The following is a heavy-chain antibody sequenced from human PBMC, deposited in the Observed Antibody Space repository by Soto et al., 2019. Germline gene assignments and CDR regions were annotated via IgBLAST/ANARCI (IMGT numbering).Heavy chain of an antibody. J-gene: IGHJ3*02. CDR2: IYYSGST. CDR1: GGFVSSGSYY. D-gene: IGHD3-9*01. V-gene: IGHV4-61*01. Sequence: ASETLSLTCTVSGGFVSSGSYYWSWIRQPPGKGLEWIGYIYYSGSTNYNPSLKSRVTISVDTSKNQFSLKLSSVTAADTAVYYCARDYFDFMTGYPTGSFDICCQGTILTVSS. CDR3: ARDYFDFMTGYPTGSFDI.